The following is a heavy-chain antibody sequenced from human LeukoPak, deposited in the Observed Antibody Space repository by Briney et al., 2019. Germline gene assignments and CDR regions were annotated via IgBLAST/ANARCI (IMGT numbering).Heavy chain of an antibody. CDR2: IYTSGST. V-gene: IGHV4-4*07. Sequence: SETLSLTCTVSGGSISNYYWSWIRQPAGKGLEWIGRIYTSGSTYYSPSLKSRLTISVDTSKNQFSLKLSSVTAADTAVYYCARLNSPGWFDPWGQGTLVTVSS. CDR1: GGSISNYY. CDR3: ARLNSPGWFDP. J-gene: IGHJ5*02.